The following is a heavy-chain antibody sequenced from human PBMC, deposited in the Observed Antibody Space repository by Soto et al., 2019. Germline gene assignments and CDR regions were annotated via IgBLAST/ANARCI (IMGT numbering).Heavy chain of an antibody. V-gene: IGHV3-7*01. CDR2: IKQDGSEK. CDR1: GFTFSSYW. CDR3: ARVLGFYSNYLHYDS. Sequence: GGSLRLSCAASGFTFSSYWMSWVRQAPGKGLEWVANIKQDGSEKYYVDSVKGRFTISRDNAKNSLYLQMNSLRAEDTAVYYCARVLGFYSNYLHYDSWGQGTLVTVSS. J-gene: IGHJ4*02. D-gene: IGHD4-4*01.